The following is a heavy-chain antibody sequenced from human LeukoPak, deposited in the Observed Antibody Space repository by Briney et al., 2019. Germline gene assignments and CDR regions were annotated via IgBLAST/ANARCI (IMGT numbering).Heavy chain of an antibody. D-gene: IGHD5-18*01. CDR3: AREAGGSYGYSWYFDY. CDR1: GDSISSYY. CDR2: IYTSGSA. J-gene: IGHJ4*02. Sequence: SETLSLTCTVSGDSISSYYWGWIRQPAGKGLEWIGRIYTSGSANYNPSLKSRVTMSVDTSKNQFSLKLSSVTAADTAVYYCAREAGGSYGYSWYFDYWGQGTLVTVSS. V-gene: IGHV4-4*07.